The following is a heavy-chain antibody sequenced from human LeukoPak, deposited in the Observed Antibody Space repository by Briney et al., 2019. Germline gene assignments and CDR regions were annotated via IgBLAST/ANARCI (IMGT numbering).Heavy chain of an antibody. Sequence: ASVKVSCKASGYTFTSYGISWVRQAPGQGLEWMGWISAYNGNTNYAQKFQGRVTMTRDTSISTAYMELSRLRSDDTAVYYCAREKSGSYYYYGMDVWGQGTTVTVSS. D-gene: IGHD5-12*01. J-gene: IGHJ6*02. CDR2: ISAYNGNT. CDR1: GYTFTSYG. CDR3: AREKSGSYYYYGMDV. V-gene: IGHV1-18*01.